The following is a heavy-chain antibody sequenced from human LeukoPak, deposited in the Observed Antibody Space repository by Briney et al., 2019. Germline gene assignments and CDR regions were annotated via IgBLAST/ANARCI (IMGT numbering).Heavy chain of an antibody. V-gene: IGHV3-30*04. CDR3: ARDRGVDTAMVGAFDI. J-gene: IGHJ3*02. Sequence: QPGGSLRLSCAASGFAFSSYAMHWVRQAPGKGLEWVAVISYDGSNKYYADSVKGRFTISRDNSKNTLYLQMNSLRAGDTAVYYCARDRGVDTAMVGAFDIWGQGTMVTVSS. CDR1: GFAFSSYA. CDR2: ISYDGSNK. D-gene: IGHD5-18*01.